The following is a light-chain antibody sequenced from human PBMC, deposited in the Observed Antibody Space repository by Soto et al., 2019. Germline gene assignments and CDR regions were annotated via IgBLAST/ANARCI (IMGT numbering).Light chain of an antibody. CDR3: SSHTSGSTRV. CDR1: SGDVGGYDY. V-gene: IGLV2-14*01. Sequence: QSVLTQPASVSGSPGQSIAIFCTGTSGDVGGYDYVSWYQQHPDKAPKLMIYEVTKRPSWVSNRFSGPKSGNTASLTISGLQPEDEADYYCSSHTSGSTRVFGSGTKVTV. CDR2: EVT. J-gene: IGLJ1*01.